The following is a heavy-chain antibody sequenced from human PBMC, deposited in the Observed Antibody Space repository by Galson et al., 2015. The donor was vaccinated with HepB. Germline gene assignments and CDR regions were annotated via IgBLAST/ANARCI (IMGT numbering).Heavy chain of an antibody. J-gene: IGHJ4*02. D-gene: IGHD2-15*01. V-gene: IGHV3-30*18. CDR2: ISYDGSNK. CDR1: GFTFSSYG. Sequence: SLRLSCAASGFTFSSYGMHWVRQAPGKGLEWVAVISYDGSNKYYADSVKGRFTISRDNSKNTLYLQMNSLRAEDTAVYYCAKEGPDELLHRGLFDYWGQGTLVTVSS. CDR3: AKEGPDELLHRGLFDY.